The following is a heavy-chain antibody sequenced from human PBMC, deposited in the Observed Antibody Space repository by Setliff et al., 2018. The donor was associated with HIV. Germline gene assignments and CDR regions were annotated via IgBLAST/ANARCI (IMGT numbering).Heavy chain of an antibody. Sequence: GGSLRLSCAASGIAFSSYAMTWVRQAPGKGLQWVSSISGSGSTTNYADSVKGRFTISRDNSKSTLYLQMNSLRPEDTAVYYCAKGHYSNGDSRQNGFDIWGQGTMVTVSS. CDR2: ISGSGSTT. V-gene: IGHV3-23*01. CDR1: GIAFSSYA. D-gene: IGHD2-8*01. J-gene: IGHJ3*02. CDR3: AKGHYSNGDSRQNGFDI.